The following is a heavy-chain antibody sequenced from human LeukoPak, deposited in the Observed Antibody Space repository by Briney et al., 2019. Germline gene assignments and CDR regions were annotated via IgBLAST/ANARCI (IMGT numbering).Heavy chain of an antibody. Sequence: SETLSLTCTVSGGSISSSSYYWGGIRQPPGKGLEWIGSIYYSGSTYYNPSLKSRVTISVDTSKNQFSLKLSSVTAADTAVYYCARRPYDFWSGDAFDIWGQGTMVTVSS. CDR3: ARRPYDFWSGDAFDI. CDR1: GGSISSSSYY. V-gene: IGHV4-39*01. J-gene: IGHJ3*02. D-gene: IGHD3-3*01. CDR2: IYYSGST.